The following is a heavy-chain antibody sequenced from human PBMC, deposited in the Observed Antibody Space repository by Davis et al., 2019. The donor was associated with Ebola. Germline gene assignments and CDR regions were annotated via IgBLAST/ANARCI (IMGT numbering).Heavy chain of an antibody. Sequence: GESLKISCAASGFTFSNYGMHWVRQAPGKGLAWVALIWYDGSNKYYADSVKCRFTISSDNSKNTLYLQMNSLRAEDTAVYYCARDRVGGYSYGYMGYWGQGTLVTVSS. V-gene: IGHV3-33*01. CDR3: ARDRVGGYSYGYMGY. CDR1: GFTFSNYG. D-gene: IGHD5-18*01. CDR2: IWYDGSNK. J-gene: IGHJ4*02.